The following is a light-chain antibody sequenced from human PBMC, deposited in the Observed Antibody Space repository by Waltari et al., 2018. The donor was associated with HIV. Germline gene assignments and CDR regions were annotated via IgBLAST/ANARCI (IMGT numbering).Light chain of an antibody. V-gene: IGKV1-33*01. Sequence: DIQMTQSPSSLSASVGDRVTITCQASQDISNYLNWYQQKLGKAPKLLIYDASNLETGVPSRFSGSGSGTDFTFTISSLQPEDIATYYCQQYDNLPLYTFGQGTKLEIK. CDR2: DAS. CDR1: QDISNY. CDR3: QQYDNLPLYT. J-gene: IGKJ2*01.